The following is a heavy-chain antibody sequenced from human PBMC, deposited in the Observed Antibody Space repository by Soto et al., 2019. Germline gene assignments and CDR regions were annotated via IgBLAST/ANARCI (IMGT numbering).Heavy chain of an antibody. CDR1: GGSISSYY. CDR3: ARALITIFGVATEYYIDY. J-gene: IGHJ4*02. V-gene: IGHV4-59*01. Sequence: SEALSLTCTVSGGSISSYYWSWIRQPPGKGLEWIGYIYYSGSTNYNPSLKSRVTISVDTSKNQFSLKLSSVTAADTAVYYCARALITIFGVATEYYIDYWGKGTLVTVSS. D-gene: IGHD3-3*01. CDR2: IYYSGST.